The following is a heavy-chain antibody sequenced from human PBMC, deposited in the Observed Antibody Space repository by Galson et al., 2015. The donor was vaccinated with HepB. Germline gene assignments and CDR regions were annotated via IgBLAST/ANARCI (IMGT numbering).Heavy chain of an antibody. CDR1: GFTFSSYS. J-gene: IGHJ6*02. CDR2: ISSSSSTI. CDR3: ARLHSSQSLHYDILTGYPAYYYYGMDV. Sequence: SLRLSCAASGFTFSSYSMNWVRQAPGKGLEWVSYISSSSSTIYYADSVKGRFTISRDNAKNSLYLQMNSLRAEDTAVYYCARLHSSQSLHYDILTGYPAYYYYGMDVWGQGTTVTVSS. D-gene: IGHD3-9*01. V-gene: IGHV3-48*01.